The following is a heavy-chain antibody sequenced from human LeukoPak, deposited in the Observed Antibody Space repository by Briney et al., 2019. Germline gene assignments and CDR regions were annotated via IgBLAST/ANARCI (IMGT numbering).Heavy chain of an antibody. D-gene: IGHD5-18*01. Sequence: PSETLSLTCAVYGVSFSGYYWSWIRQPPGKGLEWLGEINHSGSTNYNPSLKSRVTISVDTSKNQFSLKLSSVTAADTAVYYCARGYTAMVRDFDYWGQGTLVTVSS. CDR1: GVSFSGYY. V-gene: IGHV4-34*01. CDR2: INHSGST. CDR3: ARGYTAMVRDFDY. J-gene: IGHJ4*02.